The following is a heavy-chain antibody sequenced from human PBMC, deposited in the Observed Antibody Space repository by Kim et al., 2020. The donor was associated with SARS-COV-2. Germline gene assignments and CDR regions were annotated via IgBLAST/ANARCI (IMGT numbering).Heavy chain of an antibody. D-gene: IGHD6-25*01. CDR3: AGDKQRLSNCFDP. Sequence: YAQKFQGRVTMPRDTSITTAYMELSGLTSDDTAVYYCAGDKQRLSNCFDPWGQGTLVTVSS. V-gene: IGHV1-2*02. J-gene: IGHJ5*02.